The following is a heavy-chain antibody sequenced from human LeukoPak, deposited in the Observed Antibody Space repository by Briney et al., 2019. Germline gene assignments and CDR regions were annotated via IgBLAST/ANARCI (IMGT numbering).Heavy chain of an antibody. J-gene: IGHJ3*02. D-gene: IGHD3-22*01. CDR2: IYHTGST. V-gene: IGHV4-38-2*02. CDR3: ARRVIVHTLDI. Sequence: SETLSLTCTVSGYSISSAYFWGWIRQPPGEGLEWLASIYHTGSTYYNPSLKSRLTISADTSRNQFSLRLGSVTAADTAVYYCARRVIVHTLDIWGQGTMVTVSP. CDR1: GYSISSAYF.